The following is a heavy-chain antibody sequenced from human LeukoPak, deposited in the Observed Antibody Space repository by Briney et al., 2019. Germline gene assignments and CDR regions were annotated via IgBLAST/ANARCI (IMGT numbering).Heavy chain of an antibody. CDR1: GFTFDDYA. CDR3: VKDDAFDF. Sequence: GGSLRLSCEGSGFTFDDYAMHWVRQAPGKSLEWVSGISWNSGSIGHADSVKGRFTISRDNAKNSLYLQMNSLRAEDTAFYYCVKDDAFDFWGRGTVVTVSS. CDR2: ISWNSGSI. V-gene: IGHV3-9*01. J-gene: IGHJ3*01.